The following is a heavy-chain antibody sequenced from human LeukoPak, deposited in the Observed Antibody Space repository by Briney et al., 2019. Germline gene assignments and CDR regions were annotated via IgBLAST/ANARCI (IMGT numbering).Heavy chain of an antibody. V-gene: IGHV4-4*07. CDR2: IYTSGST. D-gene: IGHD6-13*01. CDR1: GGSISSYY. J-gene: IGHJ5*02. Sequence: PSETLSLTCTVSGGSISSYYWSWIRQPAGKGLEWIGRIYTSGSTNYNPSLKSRVTISVDTSKNQFSLKLSSVTAADTAVYYCASGGTLGYSSSWYRSPWFDPWGQGTLVTVSS. CDR3: ASGGTLGYSSSWYRSPWFDP.